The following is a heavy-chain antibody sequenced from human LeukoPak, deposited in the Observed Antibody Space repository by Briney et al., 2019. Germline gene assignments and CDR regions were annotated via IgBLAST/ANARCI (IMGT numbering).Heavy chain of an antibody. CDR3: ARVSYLSSRGKRVGATTDPFDY. J-gene: IGHJ4*02. V-gene: IGHV4-38-2*01. CDR1: GFTFSDYY. Sequence: PGGSLRLSCAASGFTFSDYYMGWIRQPPGKGLEWIGSIYYSGSTYYNPSLKSRVTISVDTSKNQFSLKLSSVTAADTAVYYCARVSYLSSRGKRVGATTDPFDYWGQGTLVTVSS. CDR2: IYYSGST. D-gene: IGHD1-26*01.